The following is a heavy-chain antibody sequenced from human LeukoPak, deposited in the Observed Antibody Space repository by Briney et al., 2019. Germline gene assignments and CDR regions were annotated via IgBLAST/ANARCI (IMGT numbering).Heavy chain of an antibody. D-gene: IGHD2-2*01. J-gene: IGHJ5*02. V-gene: IGHV4-61*01. Sequence: KSSETLSLTCTVSGGSVSSGISYWSWIRQPPGEGLKWIAYISDSGGSDYNPSLRGRVTISLDTSKNQFSLRLTSVTAADTAVYYCAREGYCSGTTCLNWIDPWGQGTLVTVSS. CDR2: ISDSGGS. CDR3: AREGYCSGTTCLNWIDP. CDR1: GGSVSSGISY.